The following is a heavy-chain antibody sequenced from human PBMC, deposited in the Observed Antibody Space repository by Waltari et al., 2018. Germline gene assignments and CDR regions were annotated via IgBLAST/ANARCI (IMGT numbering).Heavy chain of an antibody. D-gene: IGHD6-13*01. CDR3: AREVASAGTDYYFDY. V-gene: IGHV3-48*03. J-gene: IGHJ4*02. CDR1: GFPFSSYE. Sequence: EVQLVESGGGLVQPGGSLRLSCAASGFPFSSYEMNWVRQAPGKGLEWVSYISSSGSPIYYADSVKGRFTISRDNAKSSLYLQMNSLRAEDTAVYYCAREVASAGTDYYFDYWGQGTLVTVSS. CDR2: ISSSGSPI.